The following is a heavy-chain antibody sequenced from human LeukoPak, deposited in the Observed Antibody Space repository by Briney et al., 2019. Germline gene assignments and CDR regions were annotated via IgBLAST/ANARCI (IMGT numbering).Heavy chain of an antibody. D-gene: IGHD3-10*01. V-gene: IGHV3-74*01. J-gene: IGHJ3*02. Sequence: GGSLRLSCAASGFTFSSYAMSWVRQAPGKGLVWVSRINTDGSSTSYADSAKGRFTISRDNAKNTLYLQMNSLRAEDTAVYYCARVMVRGVIRVGAAFDIWGQGTMVTVSS. CDR2: INTDGSST. CDR1: GFTFSSYA. CDR3: ARVMVRGVIRVGAAFDI.